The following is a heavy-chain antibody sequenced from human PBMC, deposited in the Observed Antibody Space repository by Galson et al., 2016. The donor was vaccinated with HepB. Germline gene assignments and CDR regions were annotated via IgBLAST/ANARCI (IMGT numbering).Heavy chain of an antibody. CDR3: AKDMGGGWLALANGMDV. J-gene: IGHJ6*02. D-gene: IGHD6-19*01. Sequence: SLRLSCAASGFTFSTYGMHWVRQAPGKGLEWVAVIWYDGGNKFYADSVKGRFTISRDNSNNTMYLQMKSLRAEDTAVYHRAKDMGGGWLALANGMDVWGQGTTVTVSS. CDR1: GFTFSTYG. V-gene: IGHV3-33*06. CDR2: IWYDGGNK.